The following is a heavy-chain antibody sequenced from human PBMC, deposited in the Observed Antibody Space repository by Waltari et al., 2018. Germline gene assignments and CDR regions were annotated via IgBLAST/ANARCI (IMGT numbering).Heavy chain of an antibody. J-gene: IGHJ6*02. V-gene: IGHV3-48*03. Sequence: QLVESGGGLVQPGGSLRLSCTASGFSFSSYEMNWVRQAPGKGREWVSYIYANGGTTYYADSVKGRVTISRDNAKDSLYLEMTSLRAEDTAIYYCARKIGYYYYYGMDLWGQGTTVTVSS. CDR2: IYANGGTT. CDR3: ARKIGYYYYYGMDL. CDR1: GFSFSSYE. D-gene: IGHD6-13*01.